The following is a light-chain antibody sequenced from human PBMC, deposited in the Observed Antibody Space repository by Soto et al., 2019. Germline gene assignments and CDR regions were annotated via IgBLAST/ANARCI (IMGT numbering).Light chain of an antibody. Sequence: EIMMTQSPATLSVSPGESATLSCRASQSVRTHLAWYQQKPGQAPRLLIHGASTRATGIPDRFRGSGSGTEFTITITSLQSEDFGVYYCQQYSNWPPYTFGQGTKVDIK. CDR1: QSVRTH. CDR3: QQYSNWPPYT. V-gene: IGKV3-15*01. J-gene: IGKJ2*01. CDR2: GAS.